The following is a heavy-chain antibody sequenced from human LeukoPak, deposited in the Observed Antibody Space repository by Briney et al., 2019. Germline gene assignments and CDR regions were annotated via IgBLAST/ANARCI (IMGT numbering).Heavy chain of an antibody. CDR2: ISGSGGST. Sequence: GGSLRLSCAASGFTFSSYAMSWVRQAPGKGLEWVSAISGSGGSTYYADSVKGRFTISRDNSKNTLYLQMNSLRAEDTAVYYCAKDLGWFGTRKPGGWFDPWGQGTLVTVSS. D-gene: IGHD3-10*01. V-gene: IGHV3-23*01. CDR3: AKDLGWFGTRKPGGWFDP. CDR1: GFTFSSYA. J-gene: IGHJ5*02.